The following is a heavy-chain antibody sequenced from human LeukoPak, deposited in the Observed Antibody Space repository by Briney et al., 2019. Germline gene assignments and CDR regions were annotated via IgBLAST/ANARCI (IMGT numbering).Heavy chain of an antibody. CDR2: ISPSGGST. J-gene: IGHJ3*02. D-gene: IGHD6-13*01. V-gene: IGHV1-46*01. Sequence: RASVKVSCKAFGYTFTSNYMHWVRQAPGQGPEWMGVISPSGGSTTYAQKFQGRVTITRDTSASTAYMELSSLRSEDMAVYYCAREYGVAAAFGAFDIWGQGTMVTVSS. CDR1: GYTFTSNY. CDR3: AREYGVAAAFGAFDI.